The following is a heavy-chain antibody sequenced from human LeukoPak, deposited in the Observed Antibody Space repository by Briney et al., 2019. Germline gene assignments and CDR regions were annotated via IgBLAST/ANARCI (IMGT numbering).Heavy chain of an antibody. J-gene: IGHJ3*02. Sequence: SETLSLTCTVSGGSISSTSYYWGWIRQPPGKGLEWIGVISYSGSTYYNPSLKSRVTISVDTSKNQFSLKLTSVTAADTAVYYCASDDYGDLVNAFDIWGQGTMVTVSS. V-gene: IGHV4-39*01. CDR2: ISYSGST. CDR1: GGSISSTSYY. D-gene: IGHD4-17*01. CDR3: ASDDYGDLVNAFDI.